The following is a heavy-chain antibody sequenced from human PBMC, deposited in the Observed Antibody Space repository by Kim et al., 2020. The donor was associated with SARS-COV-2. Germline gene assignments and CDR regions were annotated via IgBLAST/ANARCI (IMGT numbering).Heavy chain of an antibody. V-gene: IGHV4-59*09. CDR3: ARGYNCLTGFPHDGFDI. Sequence: RKSRVTISGDMSENQLSLKMSSVTAADTAVYYCARGYNCLTGFPHDGFDIWGQGTMVTVSS. J-gene: IGHJ3*02. D-gene: IGHD3-9*01.